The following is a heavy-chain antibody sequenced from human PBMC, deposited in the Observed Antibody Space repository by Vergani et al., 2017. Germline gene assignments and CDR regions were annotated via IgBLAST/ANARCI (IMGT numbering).Heavy chain of an antibody. Sequence: EVQLVESGGGLVKPGGSLRLSCAASGFTFSSYSMNWVRQAPGKGLEWVSSISSSSSYIYYADSVKGRFTISRDDSKSIAYLQMNSLKTEDTAVYYCTRDRESPYYDFWSGFYTPFDYWGQGTLVTVSS. V-gene: IGHV3-21*03. J-gene: IGHJ4*02. CDR1: GFTFSSYS. D-gene: IGHD3-3*01. CDR2: ISSSSSYI. CDR3: TRDRESPYYDFWSGFYTPFDY.